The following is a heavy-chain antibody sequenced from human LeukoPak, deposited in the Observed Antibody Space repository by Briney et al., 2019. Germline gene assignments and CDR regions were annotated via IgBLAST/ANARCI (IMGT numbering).Heavy chain of an antibody. CDR1: GFTFSSYW. D-gene: IGHD3-10*01. Sequence: GGSLRLSCAASGFTFSSYWMSWVRQAPGKGLEWVANIKQDGSEKYYVDSVKGRFTISRDNAKNSLYLQMNSLGAEDTAVYYCARVQWFGELFQNDYYYYYGMDVWGQGTTVTVSS. CDR2: IKQDGSEK. V-gene: IGHV3-7*01. CDR3: ARVQWFGELFQNDYYYYYGMDV. J-gene: IGHJ6*02.